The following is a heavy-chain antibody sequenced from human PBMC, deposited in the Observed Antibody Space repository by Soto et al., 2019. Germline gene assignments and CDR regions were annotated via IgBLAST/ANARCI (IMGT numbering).Heavy chain of an antibody. J-gene: IGHJ3*02. Sequence: GGSLRLSCAASGFTFSSYAMHWVRQAPGKGLEWVAVISYDGSNKYYADSVKGRFTISRDNSKNTLYLQMNSLRAEDTAVYYFASAHSSGYFVAFDIWGQGTMVTVSS. D-gene: IGHD3-22*01. CDR2: ISYDGSNK. V-gene: IGHV3-30-3*01. CDR3: ASAHSSGYFVAFDI. CDR1: GFTFSSYA.